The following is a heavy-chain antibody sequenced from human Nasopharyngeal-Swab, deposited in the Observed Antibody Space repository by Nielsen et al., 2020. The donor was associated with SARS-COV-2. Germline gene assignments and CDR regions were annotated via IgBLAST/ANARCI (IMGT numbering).Heavy chain of an antibody. Sequence: ASVKVSCKASGYTFTTYNVHWVRQAPGQGLEWMGRINPSGGDTGYAQKFQGRVTMTRDTSTSTAYMELSRLRSEDTAVYYCARYPALELNYGMDVWGQGTTVTVSS. CDR1: GYTFTTYN. J-gene: IGHJ6*02. CDR3: ARYPALELNYGMDV. D-gene: IGHD3-10*01. V-gene: IGHV1-46*01. CDR2: INPSGGDT.